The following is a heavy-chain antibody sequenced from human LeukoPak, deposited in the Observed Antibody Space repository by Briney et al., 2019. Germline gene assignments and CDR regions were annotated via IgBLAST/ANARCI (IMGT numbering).Heavy chain of an antibody. V-gene: IGHV7-4-1*02. Sequence: GASVKVSCKASGYTFTSYAMNWVRQAPGQGLEWMGWINTNTENPTYAQGFTGRFVFSLDTSVCTAYLQISSLEADDTAVYYCARGQPWLPHWGQGSLVTVSS. J-gene: IGHJ4*02. CDR2: INTNTENP. CDR3: ARGQPWLPH. D-gene: IGHD5-24*01. CDR1: GYTFTSYA.